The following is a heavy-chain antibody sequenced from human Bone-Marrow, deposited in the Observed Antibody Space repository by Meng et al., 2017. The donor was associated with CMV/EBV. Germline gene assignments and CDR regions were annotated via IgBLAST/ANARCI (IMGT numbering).Heavy chain of an antibody. J-gene: IGHJ4*02. D-gene: IGHD3-10*01. Sequence: GGSLRLSCAASGFTVSSNYMSWVRQAPGKGLEWVSVIYSGGITYDADSVKGRFTISRDNSKNTLYLQMNSLRDEDTAVYYCARDTDYGSGSGYYFDYWGQGTLVTVSS. CDR3: ARDTDYGSGSGYYFDY. V-gene: IGHV3-53*01. CDR1: GFTVSSNY. CDR2: IYSGGIT.